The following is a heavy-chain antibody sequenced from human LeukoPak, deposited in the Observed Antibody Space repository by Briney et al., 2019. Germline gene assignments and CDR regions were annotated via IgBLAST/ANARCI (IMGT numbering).Heavy chain of an antibody. V-gene: IGHV4-59*12. D-gene: IGHD3-10*01. Sequence: SETLSLTCTVSGGSISPYYWSWIRQPPGKGLEWIGYIYYSGSTNYNPSLKSRVTISVDTSKNQFSLKLSSVTAADAAVYYCARDAYPPSLLWFGEVDMGVLYYFDSWAQGTLITVSS. CDR1: GGSISPYY. CDR3: ARDAYPPSLLWFGEVDMGVLYYFDS. J-gene: IGHJ4*02. CDR2: IYYSGST.